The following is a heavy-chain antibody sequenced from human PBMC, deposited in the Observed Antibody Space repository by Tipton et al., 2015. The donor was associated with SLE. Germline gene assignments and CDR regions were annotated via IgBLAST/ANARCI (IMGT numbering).Heavy chain of an antibody. CDR1: GGSISSYSYY. D-gene: IGHD5-12*01. V-gene: IGHV4-39*07. CDR2: MDSSGST. CDR3: AKSGYGRGSYFHH. Sequence: TLSLTCTVSGGSISSYSYYWGWIRQPPGKGLEWMGRMDSSGSTNYNPSLKSRVTISVDTSKNQFSLRQTSVTAADTAVYYCAKSGYGRGSYFHHWGQGTLVTVSS. J-gene: IGHJ1*01.